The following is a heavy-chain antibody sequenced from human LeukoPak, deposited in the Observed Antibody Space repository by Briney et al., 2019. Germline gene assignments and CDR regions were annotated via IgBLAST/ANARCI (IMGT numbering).Heavy chain of an antibody. D-gene: IGHD2-21*02. Sequence: LPGGSLRLSCAASGFTFSSYGMHWVRQAPGKGLEWVAFIRYDGSNKYYADSVKGRFTISRDNSKNTLYLQMNSLRAEDTAVYYCAKEGSYCGGDCYYFDYWGQGTLVTVSS. CDR2: IRYDGSNK. V-gene: IGHV3-30*02. J-gene: IGHJ4*02. CDR3: AKEGSYCGGDCYYFDY. CDR1: GFTFSSYG.